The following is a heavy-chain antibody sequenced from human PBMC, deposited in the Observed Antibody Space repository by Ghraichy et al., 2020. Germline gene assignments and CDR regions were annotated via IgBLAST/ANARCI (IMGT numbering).Heavy chain of an antibody. CDR3: ATGPYSSGGC. J-gene: IGHJ4*02. D-gene: IGHD3-22*01. V-gene: IGHV3-48*02. CDR1: GFTFSDYS. Sequence: GGSLRLSCAASGFTFSDYSMIWVRQASGKGLEWVSFIGTRSSSIYYSDSVKGRFTISRDDATRSLYLQMNSLRDEDTAVYYCATGPYSSGGCWGQGTLVTVSS. CDR2: IGTRSSSI.